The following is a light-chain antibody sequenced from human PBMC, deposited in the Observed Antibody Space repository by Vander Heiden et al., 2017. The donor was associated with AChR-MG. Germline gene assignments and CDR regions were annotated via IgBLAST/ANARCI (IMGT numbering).Light chain of an antibody. CDR2: SNN. Sequence: SVLTPPPSASGTPGQRLTISCSGSSSNIGSNTVNWYQQLPGTAPKLLIYSNNQRPSGVPDRFSGSKSGTSASLAISGLQSEDEADYYCAAWDDSLNGRVFGGGTKLTVL. CDR1: SSNIGSNT. CDR3: AAWDDSLNGRV. J-gene: IGLJ3*02. V-gene: IGLV1-44*01.